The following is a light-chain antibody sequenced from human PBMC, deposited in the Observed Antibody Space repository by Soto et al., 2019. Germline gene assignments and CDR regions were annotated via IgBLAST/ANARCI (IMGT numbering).Light chain of an antibody. CDR3: QQYNVYWT. CDR2: KAS. J-gene: IGKJ1*01. CDR1: QSINIW. V-gene: IGKV1-5*03. Sequence: DIQMTQSPSTLSASVGDRVTITCRASQSINIWLAWYQQKPGRAPKLLIYKASTLESGVPSRFSGSGSGTEFTLTISSLQPDDFATYCCQQYNVYWTFGQGTKVEIK.